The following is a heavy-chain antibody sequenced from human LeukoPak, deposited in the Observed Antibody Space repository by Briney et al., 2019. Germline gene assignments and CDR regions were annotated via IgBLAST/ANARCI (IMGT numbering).Heavy chain of an antibody. CDR2: IKHDGSEKQDGSEK. D-gene: IGHD3-10*01. CDR1: GFTFSSYA. CDR3: ARSGRGVDSFYFYMDV. J-gene: IGHJ6*03. Sequence: GSLRLSCAASGFTFSSYAMSWVRQAPGKGLEWVANIKHDGSEKQDGSEKNYVDSVKGRFTISRDNAKNSLYLQMNSLRAEDTAVYYCARSGRGVDSFYFYMDVWGKGTTVTVSS. V-gene: IGHV3-7*01.